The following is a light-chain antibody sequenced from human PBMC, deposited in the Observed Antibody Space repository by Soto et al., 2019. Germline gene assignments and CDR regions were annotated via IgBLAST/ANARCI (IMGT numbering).Light chain of an antibody. J-gene: IGKJ4*01. CDR3: MQTLQNPFT. CDR1: QSLMHTDGKTH. CDR2: ELS. Sequence: DILMTQSPLSLSVTPGQPASISCNSSQSLMHTDGKTHLYWYLQRPGQPPQLLIYELSNRFSGVPDRFSGSGSETDFSLTISRVEAEYAGVYYCMQTLQNPFTFGGGTKV. V-gene: IGKV2D-29*01.